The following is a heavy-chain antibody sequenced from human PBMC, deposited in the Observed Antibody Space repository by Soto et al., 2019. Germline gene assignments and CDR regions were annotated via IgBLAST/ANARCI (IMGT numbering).Heavy chain of an antibody. CDR1: GFTFGMYS. D-gene: IGHD1-1*01. CDR3: AKSLGDRWNTYYFDY. CDR2: ISGSGEST. Sequence: EVQVLESGGDLVQPGGSLRLSCAASGFTFGMYSMSWVRQAPGKGLEWVSGISGSGESTYYADSVTGRFTISRDNSKNTLYLQMYSLRADDTAVYYCAKSLGDRWNTYYFDYWGQGTLVTVSS. V-gene: IGHV3-23*01. J-gene: IGHJ4*02.